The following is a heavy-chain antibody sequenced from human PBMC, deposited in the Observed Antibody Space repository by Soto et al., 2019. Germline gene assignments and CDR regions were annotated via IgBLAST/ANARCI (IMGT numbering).Heavy chain of an antibody. V-gene: IGHV4-4*07. CDR3: ARDPLAARFGWFDP. Sequence: PSETLSLTCTVSGGSISSYYWSWIRQPAGTGLEWIGRIYTSGSTNYNPSLTSRVTMSVDTYKNQFSLKLSSVTAADTAVYYCARDPLAARFGWFDPWGQGTLVTVSS. D-gene: IGHD6-6*01. J-gene: IGHJ5*02. CDR2: IYTSGST. CDR1: GGSISSYY.